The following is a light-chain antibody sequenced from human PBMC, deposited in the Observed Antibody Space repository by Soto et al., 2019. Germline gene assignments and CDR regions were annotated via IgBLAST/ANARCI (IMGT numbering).Light chain of an antibody. CDR3: CSYTTSGTGV. CDR2: DVS. CDR1: SSDVGGYNY. Sequence: QSVLTQPASVSGSPGQSITISCTGTSSDVGGYNYVSWYQHHPGKAPKFMIFDVSYRPSGVSNRFSGSKSGNTASLTISGLHAEDEADYFCCSYTTSGTGVFGGGTKLTVL. J-gene: IGLJ3*02. V-gene: IGLV2-14*01.